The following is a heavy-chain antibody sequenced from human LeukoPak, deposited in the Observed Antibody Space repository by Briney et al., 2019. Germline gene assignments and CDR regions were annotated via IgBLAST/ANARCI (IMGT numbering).Heavy chain of an antibody. V-gene: IGHV4-59*01. CDR2: IYYSGST. CDR1: GGSISSYY. Sequence: SETLSLTCNVSGGSISSYYWSWIRQAPGKGLEWIGYIYYSGSTNYNPSLKSRVTISVDTSKNQFSLKLSSVTAAATAVYYCARGGKYYGDYWYFDLWGRGTLVTVSS. CDR3: ARGGKYYGDYWYFDL. D-gene: IGHD4-17*01. J-gene: IGHJ2*01.